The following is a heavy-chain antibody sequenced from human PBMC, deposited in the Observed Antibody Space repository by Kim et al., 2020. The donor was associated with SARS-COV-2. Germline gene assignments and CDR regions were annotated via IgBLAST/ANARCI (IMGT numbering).Heavy chain of an antibody. J-gene: IGHJ6*02. D-gene: IGHD3-10*01. CDR1: GGSFSGYY. Sequence: SETLSLTCAVYGGSFSGYYWSWIRQPPGKGLEWIGEINHSGSTNYNPSLKSRVTISVDTSKNQFSLKLSSVTAADTAVYYCASRSSGSYYPPYYYGMDVWGQGTTVTVSS. CDR2: INHSGST. V-gene: IGHV4-34*01. CDR3: ASRSSGSYYPPYYYGMDV.